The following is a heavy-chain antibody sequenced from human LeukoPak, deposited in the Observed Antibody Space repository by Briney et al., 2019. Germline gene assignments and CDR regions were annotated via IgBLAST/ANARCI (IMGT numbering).Heavy chain of an antibody. D-gene: IGHD2-2*01. Sequence: PSETLSLTCTVSGGSISGYYWSWIRQPPGKGLEWIGYIYYSGSTSYNPSLKSRVTISVDTSKNQFSLKLGSVTAADTAVYYCARQAFCSGTSCFPFDYWGQGTLVTVSS. CDR1: GGSISGYY. J-gene: IGHJ4*02. CDR2: IYYSGST. CDR3: ARQAFCSGTSCFPFDY. V-gene: IGHV4-59*01.